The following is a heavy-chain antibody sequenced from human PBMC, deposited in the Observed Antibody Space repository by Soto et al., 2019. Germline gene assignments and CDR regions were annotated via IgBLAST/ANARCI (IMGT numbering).Heavy chain of an antibody. V-gene: IGHV3-23*01. CDR1: GFTFGSYA. CDR3: ARVWGGRLRFLEWMVFDY. Sequence: GGSLRLSCAAYGFTFGSYAMSWFRQAPGKGLEWVSAISGSGGSTYYADSVKGRFTISRDNSKNQISLELSSVTAADTAVYYCARVWGGRLRFLEWMVFDYWGQGALVTVSS. J-gene: IGHJ4*02. D-gene: IGHD3-3*01. CDR2: ISGSGGST.